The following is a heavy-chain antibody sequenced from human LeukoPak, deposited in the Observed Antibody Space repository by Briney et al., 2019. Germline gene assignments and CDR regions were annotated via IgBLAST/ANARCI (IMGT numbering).Heavy chain of an antibody. CDR2: IYYSGST. CDR3: ARGSSNYVEFDY. J-gene: IGHJ4*02. D-gene: IGHD4-11*01. V-gene: IGHV4-39*07. Sequence: SETLSLTCTVSGGSISSSSYYWGWIRQPPGTGLEWIGSIYYSGSTYYNPSLKSRVTISVDKSKNQFSLKLSSVTAADTAVYYCARGSSNYVEFDYWGQGTLVTVSS. CDR1: GGSISSSSYY.